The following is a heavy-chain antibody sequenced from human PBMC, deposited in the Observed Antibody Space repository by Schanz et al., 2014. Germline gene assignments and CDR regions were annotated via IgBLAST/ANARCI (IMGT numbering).Heavy chain of an antibody. Sequence: QVQLQQWGAGLLKPSETLSLTCAVDGGSFSGYYWSWIRQSPDKGLEWIGYIYYSGNTYYNPSLRGRVSMSLDTSKNQFSLKLGSVSAADTAVYYCARVRVGDGYLFEYCGQGTLVTVSS. D-gene: IGHD5-12*01. CDR3: ARVRVGDGYLFEY. V-gene: IGHV4-34*01. CDR1: GGSFSGYY. CDR2: IYYSGNT. J-gene: IGHJ4*02.